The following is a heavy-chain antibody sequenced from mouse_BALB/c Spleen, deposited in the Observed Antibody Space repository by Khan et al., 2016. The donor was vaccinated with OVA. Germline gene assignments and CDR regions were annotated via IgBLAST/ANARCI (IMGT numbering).Heavy chain of an antibody. D-gene: IGHD1-1*01. CDR3: AKEHALYYMDY. J-gene: IGHJ4*01. CDR2: IWAGGSK. V-gene: IGHV2-6-5*01. CDR1: GFLLTDYA. Sequence: VQLQESGPGLVAPSQSLSITCTVSGFLLTDYAVSWIRQPPGKGLEWLGVIWAGGSKYYNSALKSSLSIITDNSWSQAFLNMISLQTDDTAVYFCAKEHALYYMDYWGQGTSLTVSS.